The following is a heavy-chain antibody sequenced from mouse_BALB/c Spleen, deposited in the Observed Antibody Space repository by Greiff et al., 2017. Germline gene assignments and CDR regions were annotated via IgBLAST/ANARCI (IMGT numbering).Heavy chain of an antibody. V-gene: IGHV7-3*02. J-gene: IGHJ4*01. CDR1: GFTFTDYY. CDR2: IRNKANGYTT. CDR3: ARDTSAMDY. Sequence: DVQLVESGGGLVQPGGSLRLSCATSGFTFTDYYMSWVRQPPGKALEWLGFIRNKANGYTTEYSASVKGRFTISRDNSQSILYLQMNTLRAEDSATYYCARDTSAMDYWGQGTSVTVSS.